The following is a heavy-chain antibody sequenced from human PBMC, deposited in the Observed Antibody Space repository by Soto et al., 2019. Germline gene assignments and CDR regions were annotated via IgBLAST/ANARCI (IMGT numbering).Heavy chain of an antibody. CDR1: GGTFSSYA. CDR3: ARDRSDSSGYYYKTFDY. V-gene: IGHV1-69*13. D-gene: IGHD3-22*01. J-gene: IGHJ4*02. Sequence: SVKVSCKASGGTFSSYAISWVRQAPGQGLEWMGGIIPIFGTANYAQKFQGRVTITADESTSTAYMELSSLRSEDTAVYYCARDRSDSSGYYYKTFDYWGQGTLVTVSS. CDR2: IIPIFGTA.